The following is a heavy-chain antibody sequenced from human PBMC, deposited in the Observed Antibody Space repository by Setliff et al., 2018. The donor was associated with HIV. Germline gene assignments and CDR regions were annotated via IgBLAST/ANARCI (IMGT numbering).Heavy chain of an antibody. CDR2: IYYSGSA. Sequence: SETLSLTCAVSGYSIRDNLFWGWVRQPPGKGLEWIGCIYYSGSAYYNPSLQSRVTISVDTSKNQVSLKLNSVTAADTAVYYCARGRVDDSSGYYGVVDYYYYYYMDVWGKGTTVTVSS. CDR1: GYSIRDNLF. CDR3: ARGRVDDSSGYYGVVDYYYYYYMDV. D-gene: IGHD3-22*01. V-gene: IGHV4-28*03. J-gene: IGHJ6*03.